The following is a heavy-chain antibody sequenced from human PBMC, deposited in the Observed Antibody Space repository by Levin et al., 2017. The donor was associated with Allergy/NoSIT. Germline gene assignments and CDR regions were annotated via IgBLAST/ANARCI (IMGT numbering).Heavy chain of an antibody. D-gene: IGHD6-13*01. CDR3: TTEDYGRPFIAAAGAIAFDI. J-gene: IGHJ3*02. Sequence: GGSLRLSCTASGFTFGDYAMSWFRQAPGKGLEWVGFIRSKAYGGTTEYAASVKGRFTISRDDSKSIAYLQMNSLKTEDTAVYYCTTEDYGRPFIAAAGAIAFDIWGQGTMVTVSS. V-gene: IGHV3-49*03. CDR2: IRSKAYGGTT. CDR1: GFTFGDYA.